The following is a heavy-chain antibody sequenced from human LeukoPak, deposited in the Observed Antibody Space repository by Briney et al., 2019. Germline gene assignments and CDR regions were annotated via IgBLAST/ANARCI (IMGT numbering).Heavy chain of an antibody. CDR3: ARPYSSGRTTDAFDI. CDR1: GGSISSSSYY. CDR2: IYYSGST. J-gene: IGHJ3*02. Sequence: PSETLSLTCTVSGGSISSSSYYWGWIRQPPGKGLEWIGSIYYSGSTYYNPSLKSRVTISVDTSKNQFSLKLSSVTAADTAVYYCARPYSSGRTTDAFDIWGQGTMVTVSS. V-gene: IGHV4-39*07. D-gene: IGHD6-19*01.